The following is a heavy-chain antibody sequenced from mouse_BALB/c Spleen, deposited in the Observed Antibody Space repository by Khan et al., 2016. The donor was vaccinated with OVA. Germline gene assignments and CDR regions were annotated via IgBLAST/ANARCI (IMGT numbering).Heavy chain of an antibody. D-gene: IGHD1-1*01. V-gene: IGHV1S41*01. CDR3: ARSIYCGRGLYAMDY. CDR2: IGPGSGSA. Sequence: DLVEPGASVKLSCKASGYTFTSYWINWIKERPGQGLEWIGQIGPGSGSAYYNELFKGKATMTVDTSSSTVYIQLSSLSSEVSAVYFCARSIYCGRGLYAMDYWGQGTSVTVSS. J-gene: IGHJ4*01. CDR1: GYTFTSYW.